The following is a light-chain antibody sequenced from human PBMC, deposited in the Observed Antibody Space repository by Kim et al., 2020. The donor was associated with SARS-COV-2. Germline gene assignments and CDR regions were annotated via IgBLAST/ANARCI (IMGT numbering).Light chain of an antibody. CDR2: YDS. CDR3: QVWDSSSDHVV. Sequence: APGETARLTCGGNNIGSKSVHWYQQKPGQAPVLVIYYDSDRPSGIPERFSGSNSGNTATLTISRVEAGDEADYYCQVWDSSSDHVVFGGGTKLTVL. CDR1: NIGSKS. J-gene: IGLJ2*01. V-gene: IGLV3-21*04.